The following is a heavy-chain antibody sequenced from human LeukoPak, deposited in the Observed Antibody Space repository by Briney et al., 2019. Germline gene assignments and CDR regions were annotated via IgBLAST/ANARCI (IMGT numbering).Heavy chain of an antibody. D-gene: IGHD3-10*01. CDR3: ARAGDYYGSGQGKWFDP. V-gene: IGHV1-8*01. CDR1: GYTFTSYD. J-gene: IGHJ5*02. Sequence: ASVKVSCKASGYTFTSYDIHWVRQAAGQGLEWMGWMNPNSGNTDYAQKFQGRVTMTRNTSISTAYMELSSLRSDGTAVYYCARAGDYYGSGQGKWFDPWGRGHLVTVS. CDR2: MNPNSGNT.